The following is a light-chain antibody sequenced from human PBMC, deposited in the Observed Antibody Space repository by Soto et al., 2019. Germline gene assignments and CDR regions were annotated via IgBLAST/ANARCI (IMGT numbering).Light chain of an antibody. CDR3: SSYTSSSTYV. CDR1: SSDVGGYNY. Sequence: QSALTQPASVSGSPGQSIAISCTGTSSDVGGYNYVSWYQQYPGKAPNLMIYDVTNRPSGVSNRFSGSKSGNTASLTISGLQAEDEADYYCSSYTSSSTYVFGTGTKVTVL. J-gene: IGLJ1*01. CDR2: DVT. V-gene: IGLV2-14*01.